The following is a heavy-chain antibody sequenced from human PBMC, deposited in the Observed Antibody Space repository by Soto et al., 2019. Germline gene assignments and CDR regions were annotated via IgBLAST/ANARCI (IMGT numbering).Heavy chain of an antibody. J-gene: IGHJ4*02. Sequence: ASVKVSCKTSGYIFSDYGIDWVRQAPGQGLEWMGWISGYSGNANLAQKFQGRVTMTTDKSTRTAYMELRRLRSDDTAVYYCAKRTSGTTWGESDYWGQGTLVTVSS. CDR2: ISGYSGNA. CDR1: GYIFSDYG. D-gene: IGHD4-17*01. V-gene: IGHV1-18*04. CDR3: AKRTSGTTWGESDY.